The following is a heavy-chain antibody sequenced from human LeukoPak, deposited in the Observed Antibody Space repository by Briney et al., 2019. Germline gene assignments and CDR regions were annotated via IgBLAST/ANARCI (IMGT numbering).Heavy chain of an antibody. CDR1: GFTFSIYA. J-gene: IGHJ4*02. Sequence: PGGSLRLSCAASGFTFSIYALSWDRQAPGKGLEWVSAISGSGGSTYYADSVKGRFTISRDNSKNTLYLQMNSLRAEDTAVYYCAKVLHLVGARYFDYWGQGTLVTVSS. CDR2: ISGSGGST. D-gene: IGHD1-26*01. V-gene: IGHV3-23*01. CDR3: AKVLHLVGARYFDY.